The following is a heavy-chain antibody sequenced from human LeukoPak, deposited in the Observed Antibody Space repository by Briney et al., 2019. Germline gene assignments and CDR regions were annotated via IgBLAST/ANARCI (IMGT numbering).Heavy chain of an antibody. CDR1: GFTFSSYA. CDR2: ISGSGGST. D-gene: IGHD3-22*01. Sequence: PGGSLRLSCAASGFTFSSYAMSWVRQAPGKGLEWVSAISGSGGSTYYADSVKGRFTISRDNSKNTLYLQMNSLRAEDTAVYYCAKDCCPATFTMIVVAIDYWGQGTLVTVSS. V-gene: IGHV3-23*01. CDR3: AKDCCPATFTMIVVAIDY. J-gene: IGHJ4*02.